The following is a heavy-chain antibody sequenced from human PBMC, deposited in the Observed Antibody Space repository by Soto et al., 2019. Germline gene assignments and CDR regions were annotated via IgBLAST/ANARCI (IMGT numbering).Heavy chain of an antibody. Sequence: VQLVESGGGLVQPGGSLKLSCAASGFTFSDSAIHWVRQASGKGLEWVGRIRSKVNSYATAYAASVKGRFTISRDDSMNTAYLQMNSLKTEDTAVYYCTRRRDWTAMDPLDYWGQGTLVTVSS. J-gene: IGHJ4*02. CDR1: GFTFSDSA. D-gene: IGHD5-18*01. V-gene: IGHV3-73*02. CDR3: TRRRDWTAMDPLDY. CDR2: IRSKVNSYAT.